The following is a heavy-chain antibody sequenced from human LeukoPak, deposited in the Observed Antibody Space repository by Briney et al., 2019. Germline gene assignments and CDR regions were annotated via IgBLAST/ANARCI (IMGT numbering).Heavy chain of an antibody. Sequence: GGSLRLSCAASGFTLSSYFMSWVRPPAGKGLEWVSSISGSGGSTYYADSVKGRFTISRDNSKNTLYLQMNSLRAEDTAAYYCAKQRGATKPYYYDYWGQGTLVTVSS. J-gene: IGHJ4*02. D-gene: IGHD1-26*01. CDR1: GFTLSSYF. CDR2: ISGSGGST. V-gene: IGHV3-23*01. CDR3: AKQRGATKPYYYDY.